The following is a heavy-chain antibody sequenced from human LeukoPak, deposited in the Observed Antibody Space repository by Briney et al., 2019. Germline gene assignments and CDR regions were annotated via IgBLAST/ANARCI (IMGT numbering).Heavy chain of an antibody. CDR3: ARDEGYCSGGSCYSSNGY. Sequence: GASVKVSCKASGGTFSSYAISWVRQAPGQGLEWMGGIIPIFGTANYAQKFQGRVTITAGESTSTAYMELSSLRSEDTAVYYCARDEGYCSGGSCYSSNGYWGQGTLVTVSS. CDR2: IIPIFGTA. V-gene: IGHV1-69*13. J-gene: IGHJ4*02. CDR1: GGTFSSYA. D-gene: IGHD2-15*01.